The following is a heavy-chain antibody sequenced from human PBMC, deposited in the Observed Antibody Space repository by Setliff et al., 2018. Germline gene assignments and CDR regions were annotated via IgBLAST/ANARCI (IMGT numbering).Heavy chain of an antibody. CDR2: INIGGSA. V-gene: IGHV4-4*07. D-gene: IGHD6-19*01. CDR3: AREQLLDPPGYYYMDV. J-gene: IGHJ6*03. Sequence: PSETLSLTFTVSGGSISSYYWSWIRQPAGKGLEWIGHINIGGSANYNPSLKSRVTMSIDTSKNQFSPKLHSVTAADMAVYYCAREQLLDPPGYYYMDVWAKGTTVTVSS. CDR1: GGSISSYY.